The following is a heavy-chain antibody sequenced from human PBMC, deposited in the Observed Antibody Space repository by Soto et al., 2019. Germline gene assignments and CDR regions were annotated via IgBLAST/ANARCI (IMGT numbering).Heavy chain of an antibody. CDR3: ARAYGELQYYYYYMDV. CDR2: IWYDGSNK. D-gene: IGHD4-17*01. Sequence: GGSLRLSCAASGFTFSSYGMHWVRQAPGKGLEWVAVIWYDGSNKYYADSVKGRFTISRDNSKNTLYLQMNSLRAEDTAVYYCARAYGELQYYYYYMDVWGKGTTVTVSS. J-gene: IGHJ6*03. CDR1: GFTFSSYG. V-gene: IGHV3-33*01.